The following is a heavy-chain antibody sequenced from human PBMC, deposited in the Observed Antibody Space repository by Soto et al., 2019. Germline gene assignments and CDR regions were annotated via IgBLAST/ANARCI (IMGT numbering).Heavy chain of an antibody. CDR3: ARDLRTLYGMDG. Sequence: EVQLVESGGGLIQPGGSLRLSCAASGFTVSSNYMSVVRQAPGKGLELVSVIYSGDTTYYADSVKGRFTISRDHSKNTLYLQMNSLSAEDTAVYYCARDLRTLYGMDGWCQGTTVTVSS. V-gene: IGHV3-53*01. CDR2: IYSGDTT. J-gene: IGHJ6*02. CDR1: GFTVSSNY.